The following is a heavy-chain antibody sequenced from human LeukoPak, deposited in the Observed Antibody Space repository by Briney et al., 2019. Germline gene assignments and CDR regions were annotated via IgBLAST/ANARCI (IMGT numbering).Heavy chain of an antibody. CDR3: AKADGGQWPSSYYYYYMDV. D-gene: IGHD6-19*01. V-gene: IGHV3-23*01. J-gene: IGHJ6*03. Sequence: GGSLRLPCAASGFTFSDYYMSWIRQAPGKGLEWVSAIVSSGDSTYYADSVKGRFTISRDNSKNTLYLQMNSLRAEDTAVYYCAKADGGQWPSSYYYYYMDVWGKGTTVTVSS. CDR1: GFTFSDYY. CDR2: IVSSGDST.